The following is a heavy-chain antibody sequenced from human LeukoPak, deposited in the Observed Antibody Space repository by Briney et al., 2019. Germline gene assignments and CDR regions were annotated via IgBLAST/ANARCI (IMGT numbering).Heavy chain of an antibody. CDR2: INHSGST. CDR3: ASRPLLWWTEYFQH. V-gene: IGHV4-34*01. CDR1: GGSLSGYY. D-gene: IGHD3-10*01. J-gene: IGHJ1*01. Sequence: SETLSLTCAVYGGSLSGYYWSWIRQPPGKGLEWIGEINHSGSTNYNPSLKSRVTISVDTSKNQFSLKLSSVTAADTAVYYCASRPLLWWTEYFQHWGQGTLVTVSS.